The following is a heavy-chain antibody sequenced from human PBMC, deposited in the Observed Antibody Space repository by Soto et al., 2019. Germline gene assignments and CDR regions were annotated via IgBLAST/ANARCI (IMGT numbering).Heavy chain of an antibody. CDR3: ARKDGSNYYYYGMDV. D-gene: IGHD2-15*01. CDR1: GYSFTSYW. CDR2: IYPGDSDT. Sequence: GESLKISCKGSGYSFTSYWIGWVRQMPGKGLEWMGIIYPGDSDTRYSPSFQGQVTISADKSISTAYLQWSGLKASDTAMYYCARKDGSNYYYYGMDVWGQGTTVTVSS. J-gene: IGHJ6*02. V-gene: IGHV5-51*01.